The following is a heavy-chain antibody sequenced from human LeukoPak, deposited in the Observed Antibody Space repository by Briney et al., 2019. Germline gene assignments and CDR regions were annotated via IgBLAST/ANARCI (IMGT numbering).Heavy chain of an antibody. V-gene: IGHV3-23*01. CDR1: GFTFSSFA. J-gene: IGHJ6*02. CDR2: ISGSGGST. CDR3: AKGRKSYYYGMDV. Sequence: GGSLRLSCAASGFTFSSFAMSWVRQAPGKGLEWVSGISGSGGSTYYADSVKGQFTISRDNSKNTLYLQMNSLRAEDTAVYHCAKGRKSYYYGMDVWGQGTTATVSS.